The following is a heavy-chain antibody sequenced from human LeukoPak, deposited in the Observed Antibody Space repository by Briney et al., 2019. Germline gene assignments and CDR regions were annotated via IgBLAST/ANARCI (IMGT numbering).Heavy chain of an antibody. V-gene: IGHV5-51*01. CDR3: ARNLDIAVAGYYFDY. J-gene: IGHJ4*02. CDR2: IYPDISDT. D-gene: IGHD6-19*01. Sequence: GESLKISCKGSGYSFTNYWIGWVCQMPGEGLEWMGIIYPDISDTRYSPSFQGQVTMSADKSISTAYLQWSSLQASDTAMYYCARNLDIAVAGYYFDYWGQGTLVTVSS. CDR1: GYSFTNYW.